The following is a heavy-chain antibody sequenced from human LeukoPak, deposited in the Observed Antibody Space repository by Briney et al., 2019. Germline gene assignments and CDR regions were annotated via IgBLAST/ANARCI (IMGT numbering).Heavy chain of an antibody. J-gene: IGHJ4*02. CDR2: IKSKTDGGTT. CDR1: GFTFSNDW. CDR3: ARGPHYGDY. Sequence: GGSLRLSCAASGFTFSNDWMNWVRQAPGKGLEWVGRIKSKTDGGTTDYAAPVKGRFTISRDNSKNTLYLQMNSLRAEDTAVYYCARGPHYGDYWSQGTLVTVSS. V-gene: IGHV3-15*01.